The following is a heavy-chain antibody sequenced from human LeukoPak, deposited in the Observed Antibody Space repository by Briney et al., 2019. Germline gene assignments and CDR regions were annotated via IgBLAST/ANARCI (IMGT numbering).Heavy chain of an antibody. V-gene: IGHV1-18*01. CDR3: ARDEVAMVSGYYYGMDV. CDR2: ISAYNGNT. J-gene: IGHJ6*02. Sequence: ASVEVSCKASGYTFTSYGISWVRQAPGQGLEWMGWISAYNGNTNYAQKLQGRVTMTTDTSTSTAYMELRSPRSDDTAVYYCARDEVAMVSGYYYGMDVWGQGTTVTVSS. D-gene: IGHD5-18*01. CDR1: GYTFTSYG.